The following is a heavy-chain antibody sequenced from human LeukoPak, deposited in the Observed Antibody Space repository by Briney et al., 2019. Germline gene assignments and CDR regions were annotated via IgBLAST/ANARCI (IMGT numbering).Heavy chain of an antibody. CDR2: IWINGRDE. CDR3: ARGKGSGTIGYFYYGVDV. Sequence: GGSRRLSCAASGFTFSMYGMHWVRQAPGKGLEWVASIWINGRDETYVDSVKGRFTISRDNSTLFLQMNSLRAEDTAIYFCARGKGSGTIGYFYYGVDVWGQGTTVTVSS. J-gene: IGHJ6*02. D-gene: IGHD3-10*01. CDR1: GFTFSMYG. V-gene: IGHV3-33*01.